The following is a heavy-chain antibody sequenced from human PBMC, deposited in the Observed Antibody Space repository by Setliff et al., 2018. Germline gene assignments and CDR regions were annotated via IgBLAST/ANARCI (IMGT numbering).Heavy chain of an antibody. CDR2: IGGYNGNT. Sequence: ASVKVSCKASGYTFRNYAFAWVRQAPGQKLEYLGWIGGYNGNTNYAQKLQGRVTMTIDTFTSTVYMELRNLRSDDTAVYYCARDYRGELHYWGQGTLVTVSS. CDR1: GYTFRNYA. J-gene: IGHJ4*02. V-gene: IGHV1-18*01. CDR3: ARDYRGELHY. D-gene: IGHD1-26*01.